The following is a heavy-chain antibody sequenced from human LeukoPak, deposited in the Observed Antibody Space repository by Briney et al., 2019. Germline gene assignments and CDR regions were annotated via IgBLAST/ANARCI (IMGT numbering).Heavy chain of an antibody. CDR2: IYYSGNT. CDR1: GGSISSSSYY. Sequence: SETLSLTCTVSGGSISSSSYYWSWIRQHPGKGLEWIGYIYYSGNTYYNPSLKSRVTISVDTSRNQFSLKLSSVTAADTAVYYCARGTNDFDYWGQGILVTVSS. V-gene: IGHV4-31*03. CDR3: ARGTNDFDY. J-gene: IGHJ4*02. D-gene: IGHD2-8*01.